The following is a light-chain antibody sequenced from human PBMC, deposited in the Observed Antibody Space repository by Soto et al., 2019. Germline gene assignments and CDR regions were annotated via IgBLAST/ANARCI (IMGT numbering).Light chain of an antibody. CDR2: DVT. J-gene: IGLJ1*01. V-gene: IGLV2-14*01. Sequence: QSALTQPASVSGSPGQSITISCTGTRSDVGGYNYVSWYQQHPVKAPKLMIYDVTNRPSGVSDRFSGSKSGNTASLTISGLQAEDEADYYCSSYTSSSTPYVFGTGTKLTVL. CDR3: SSYTSSSTPYV. CDR1: RSDVGGYNY.